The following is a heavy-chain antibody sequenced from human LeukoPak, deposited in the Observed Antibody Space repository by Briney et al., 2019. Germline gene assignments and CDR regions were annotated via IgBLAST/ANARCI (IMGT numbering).Heavy chain of an antibody. CDR2: VSHDGRNQ. D-gene: IGHD5-24*01. CDR3: VRDPSARVTIDF. Sequence: PGRSLRLSCAASGFTFSNYAMHWVRQAPGKGLEWVAIVSHDGRNQYYAESVKGRFTISRDSSKNTVSLQMNSLRAGDSALYYCVRDPSARVTIDFWGQGTLVTVSS. J-gene: IGHJ4*02. CDR1: GFTFSNYA. V-gene: IGHV3-30*04.